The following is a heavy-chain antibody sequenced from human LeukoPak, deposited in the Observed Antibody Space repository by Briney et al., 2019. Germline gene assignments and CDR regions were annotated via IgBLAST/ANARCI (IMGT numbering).Heavy chain of an antibody. V-gene: IGHV3-7*01. Sequence: GGSLRLSCAASGFTFNNYWMNWVRQAPGKGLEWVATIQQDGSEKYYVDSVKGRFTISRDNAKNSLFLQMNSLRDDDTALYYCARGWATIPDWGQGSLVIVSS. D-gene: IGHD5-24*01. J-gene: IGHJ4*02. CDR2: IQQDGSEK. CDR3: ARGWATIPD. CDR1: GFTFNNYW.